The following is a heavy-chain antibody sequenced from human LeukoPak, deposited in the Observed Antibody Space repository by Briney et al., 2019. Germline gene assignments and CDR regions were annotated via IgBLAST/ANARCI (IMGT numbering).Heavy chain of an antibody. J-gene: IGHJ4*02. CDR1: GFTLSTYA. V-gene: IGHV3-30*04. CDR3: ARDKGKGAYFDY. Sequence: PGGSLRLSCAASGFTLSTYAMHWVRQTPGKGLEWVAVTSYDESKKEYAESVKGRFTISRDNSKNTLYLEMNSLRVEDTAVYYCARDKGKGAYFDYWGQGTLVTVSS. CDR2: TSYDESKK.